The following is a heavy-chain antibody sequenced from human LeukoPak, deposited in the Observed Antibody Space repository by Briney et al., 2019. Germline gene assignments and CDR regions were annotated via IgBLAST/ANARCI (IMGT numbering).Heavy chain of an antibody. D-gene: IGHD3-10*01. CDR3: ARFGRHDAFDI. Sequence: SETLSLTCAVSGVSIGSYHWSWIRQPAGKGLEWIGRLYPSGSTSYNPSLKSRVTMSGDTSKNHFSLKLRSVTAADTAVYYCARFGRHDAFDIWGQGTMVTVSS. V-gene: IGHV4-4*07. CDR2: LYPSGST. J-gene: IGHJ3*02. CDR1: GVSIGSYH.